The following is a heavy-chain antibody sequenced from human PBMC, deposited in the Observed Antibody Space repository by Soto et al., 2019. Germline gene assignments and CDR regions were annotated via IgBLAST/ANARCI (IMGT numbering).Heavy chain of an antibody. D-gene: IGHD1-7*01. J-gene: IGHJ5*02. CDR2: IWYDGSNK. CDR3: ARGTRQLPVPWYNWFDP. V-gene: IGHV3-33*01. Sequence: GGSLRLSCAASGFTFSSYGMHWVRQAPGKGLEWVAVIWYDGSNKYYADSVKGRFTISRDNSKNTLYLQMNSLRAEDTAVYYCARGTRQLPVPWYNWFDPWGQGTLVTVSS. CDR1: GFTFSSYG.